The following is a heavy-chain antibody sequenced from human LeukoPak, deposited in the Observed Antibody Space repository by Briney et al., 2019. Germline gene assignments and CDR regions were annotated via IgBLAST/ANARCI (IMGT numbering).Heavy chain of an antibody. Sequence: SETLSLTCTVSGGSISSYYWSWIRQPPGKGLEWIGFIYYSGSTKYNPSLKSRVTISVDTSKNQFSLKLTSVTAADTAVYYCARGTYSSGYYEFNYWGQGTLVTVSS. D-gene: IGHD3-22*01. CDR2: IYYSGST. CDR3: ARGTYSSGYYEFNY. V-gene: IGHV4-59*08. J-gene: IGHJ4*02. CDR1: GGSISSYY.